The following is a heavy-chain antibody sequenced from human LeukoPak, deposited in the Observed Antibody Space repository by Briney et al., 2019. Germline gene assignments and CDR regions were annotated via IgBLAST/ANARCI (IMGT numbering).Heavy chain of an antibody. CDR3: ARDPYDLWSGFDY. D-gene: IGHD3-3*01. Sequence: GGSLRLSCAASGFTFSSYWMHWVRQAPGKGLVWVSRINSDGSSTTYADSVKGRFTISRDNAKNTLYLQMNSLRVEDTAVYYCARDPYDLWSGFDYWGQGTLVTVSS. V-gene: IGHV3-74*01. CDR1: GFTFSSYW. CDR2: INSDGSST. J-gene: IGHJ4*02.